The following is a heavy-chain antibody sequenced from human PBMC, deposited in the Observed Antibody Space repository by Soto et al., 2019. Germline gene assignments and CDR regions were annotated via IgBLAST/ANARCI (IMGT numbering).Heavy chain of an antibody. CDR2: ISASNGDT. D-gene: IGHD3-10*01. Sequence: QVQLVQSGAEVKKPGASVKVSCKASGYTFSSHGITWLRQAPGQGLEWMGWISASNGDTNYAQRLQGSVTVTTDTSTTTSHLELRSLRSEDTAVYYCARMVRGSNIDYYYMDVWGKGTTVTVSS. J-gene: IGHJ6*03. CDR1: GYTFSSHG. CDR3: ARMVRGSNIDYYYMDV. V-gene: IGHV1-18*01.